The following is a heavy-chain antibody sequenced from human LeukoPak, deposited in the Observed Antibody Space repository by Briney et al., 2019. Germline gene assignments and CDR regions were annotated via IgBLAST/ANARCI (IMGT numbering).Heavy chain of an antibody. V-gene: IGHV6-1*01. CDR1: GDSVSSNSVT. CDR2: TYYRSTWYN. J-gene: IGHJ5*02. CDR3: ARRLTQYDCFDP. Sequence: SQTLSLTCAISGDSVSSNSVTWNWIRQSPSRGLEWLGRTYYRSTWYNDYAVSVRGRITVNPDTSKDQFSLHPNSVTPEDTAVYYCARRLTQYDCFDPWGQGILVTVSS. D-gene: IGHD2-2*01.